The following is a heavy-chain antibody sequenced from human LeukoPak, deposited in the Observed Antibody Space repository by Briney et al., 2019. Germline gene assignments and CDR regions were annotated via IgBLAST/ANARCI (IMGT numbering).Heavy chain of an antibody. CDR1: GFTFSSYA. Sequence: GGSLRLSCAASGFTFSSYAMNWVRQAPGKGLEWVSTISDNGRSTHYADSVKGRFTISRDNSKNTLDLQMNSLKAEDTAIYYCAKDVRPGGGGMDVWGQGTTVTVSS. CDR3: AKDVRPGGGGMDV. D-gene: IGHD3-10*02. V-gene: IGHV3-23*01. J-gene: IGHJ6*02. CDR2: ISDNGRST.